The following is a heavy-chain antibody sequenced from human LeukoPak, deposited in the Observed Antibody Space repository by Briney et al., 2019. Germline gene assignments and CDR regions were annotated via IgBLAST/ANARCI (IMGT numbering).Heavy chain of an antibody. CDR1: GYTFTGYY. Sequence: ASVKVSCKASGYTFTGYYMHWVRQAPGQGLEWMGWINPNSGGTKYAQKFQGRVTMTRDTSISTAYMELSRLRSDDTAVYYCARDVSRYCSGGSCYWYYYGMDVWGQGTTVTVSS. J-gene: IGHJ6*02. CDR3: ARDVSRYCSGGSCYWYYYGMDV. CDR2: INPNSGGT. D-gene: IGHD2-15*01. V-gene: IGHV1-2*02.